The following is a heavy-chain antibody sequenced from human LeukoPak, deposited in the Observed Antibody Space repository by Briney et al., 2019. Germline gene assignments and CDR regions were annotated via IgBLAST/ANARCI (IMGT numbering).Heavy chain of an antibody. CDR3: ARTSTDCLDC. Sequence: PGGSLRLSCAASGFTFSDYYVSWIRQAPGKGLEWVSYISSSGSTIYYADSVKGRFTISRDNAKNSLYLQMNNVRAEDTAVYYCARTSTDCLDCWGQGTLVTVSS. CDR2: ISSSGSTI. D-gene: IGHD2-21*02. V-gene: IGHV3-11*04. J-gene: IGHJ4*02. CDR1: GFTFSDYY.